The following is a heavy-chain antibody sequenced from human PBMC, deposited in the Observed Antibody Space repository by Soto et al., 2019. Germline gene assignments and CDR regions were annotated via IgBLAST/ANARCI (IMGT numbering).Heavy chain of an antibody. J-gene: IGHJ4*02. Sequence: QVQLVQSGAEVKKPGSSVKVSCKASGGTFSSDAISWVRQAPGQGLEWMGGIIPILGTAKYAEKFQGRVTXTXDXXTSTAYMDLSSLTSEDTAVYFCARDWGGNTHFFDYWGQGTLVTVSS. CDR1: GGTFSSDA. CDR2: IIPILGTA. CDR3: ARDWGGNTHFFDY. D-gene: IGHD3-10*01. V-gene: IGHV1-69*05.